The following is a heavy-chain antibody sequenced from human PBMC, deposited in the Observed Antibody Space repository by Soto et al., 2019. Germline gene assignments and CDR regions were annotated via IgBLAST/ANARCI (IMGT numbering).Heavy chain of an antibody. J-gene: IGHJ6*02. D-gene: IGHD2-2*01. CDR2: IDPSDSYT. CDR1: GYSFTSYW. V-gene: IGHV5-10-1*01. Sequence: PGESLKISCKGSGYSFTSYWISWVRQMPGKGLEWMGRIDPSDSYTNYSPSFQGHVTISADKSISTAYLQWSSLKASDTAMYYCAAGGVVVQAPGNYYGMDVWGQGTTVTV. CDR3: AAGGVVVQAPGNYYGMDV.